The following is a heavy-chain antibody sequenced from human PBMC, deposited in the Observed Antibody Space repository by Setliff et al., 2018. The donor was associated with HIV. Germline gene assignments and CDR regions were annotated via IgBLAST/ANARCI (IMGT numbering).Heavy chain of an antibody. J-gene: IGHJ4*02. Sequence: TLSLTCAVSGASISSSSYYWGWIRQPPGKGLEWIGSIYHSGSTYYNPSLKSRVTISVDTSKNQFSLKLSSVTAADTAVYYCARQRTQQLRLTLWDYWGQGVLVTVSS. CDR1: GASISSSSYY. D-gene: IGHD5-18*01. CDR2: IYHSGST. V-gene: IGHV4-39*01. CDR3: ARQRTQQLRLTLWDY.